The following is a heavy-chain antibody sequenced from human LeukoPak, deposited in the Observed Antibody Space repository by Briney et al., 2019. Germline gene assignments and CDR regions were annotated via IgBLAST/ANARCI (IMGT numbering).Heavy chain of an antibody. J-gene: IGHJ4*01. V-gene: IGHV1-2*06. Sequence: ASVKVSCKASGYTFIRYYLYWVRQAPGQGLEWMGRINPNIGDTKYAQSFQGRVTMTRDTSISTAYMELSRLTTDDTAIYYCAREHPDCSGDSCYGWGQGCLVTASS. CDR2: INPNIGDT. CDR1: GYTFIRYY. CDR3: AREHPDCSGDSCYG. D-gene: IGHD2-15*01.